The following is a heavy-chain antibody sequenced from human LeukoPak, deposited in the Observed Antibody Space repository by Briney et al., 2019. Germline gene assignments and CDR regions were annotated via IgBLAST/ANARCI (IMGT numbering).Heavy chain of an antibody. CDR1: GFSFSSYG. D-gene: IGHD5-12*01. J-gene: IGHJ6*02. V-gene: IGHV3-30*03. Sequence: GGSLRLSCAASGFSFSSYGMHWVRQAPGKGLEWVAVISYDGSNKYYADSVKGRFTISRDNSKNTLYLQMNSLRAEDTAVYYCARGGYDFLYGMDVWGQGTTVTVSS. CDR2: ISYDGSNK. CDR3: ARGGYDFLYGMDV.